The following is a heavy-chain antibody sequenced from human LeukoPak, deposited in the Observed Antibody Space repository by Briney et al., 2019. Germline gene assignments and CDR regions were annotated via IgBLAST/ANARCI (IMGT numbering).Heavy chain of an antibody. V-gene: IGHV1-2*02. CDR3: ARAHYYGSGSYYKN. D-gene: IGHD3-10*01. J-gene: IGHJ4*02. CDR2: INPNSGGT. CDR1: GYTFTGYY. Sequence: ASVTVSCTASGYTFTGYYMHWVRQAPGQGLEWMGWINPNSGGTNYAQKFQGRVTMTRDTSISTAYMELSRLRSDDTAVYYCARAHYYGSGSYYKNWGQGTLVTVSS.